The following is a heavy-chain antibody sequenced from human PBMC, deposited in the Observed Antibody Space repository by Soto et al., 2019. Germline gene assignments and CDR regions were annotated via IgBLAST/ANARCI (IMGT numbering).Heavy chain of an antibody. D-gene: IGHD4-17*01. CDR1: GGTFSSYA. J-gene: IGHJ4*02. Sequence: QVQLVQSGAEVKKPGSSVKVSCKASGGTFSSYAISWVRQAPGQGLEWMGGIIPIFGTANYAQKFQGRVTITADKSTSTAYMELSSLRSADTAVYYCAGSPIMTTVTTYFDYWGQGTLVTVSS. CDR2: IIPIFGTA. CDR3: AGSPIMTTVTTYFDY. V-gene: IGHV1-69*06.